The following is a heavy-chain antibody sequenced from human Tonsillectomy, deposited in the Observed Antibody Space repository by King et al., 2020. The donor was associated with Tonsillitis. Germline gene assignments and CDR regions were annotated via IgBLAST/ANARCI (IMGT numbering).Heavy chain of an antibody. V-gene: IGHV5-51*01. CDR3: ARRGDGYNYAFDI. J-gene: IGHJ3*02. CDR1: GYSFTSNW. D-gene: IGHD5-24*01. CDR2: INPGDSDT. Sequence: QLVQSGAEVKKPGESLKISCKGSGYSFTSNWIGWVREMPGKGLEWMGIINPGDSDTRYSPSFQGQVTISADKSISTVYLQWSSLKPSYTAMHYCARRGDGYNYAFDIWGQGTMVTVSS.